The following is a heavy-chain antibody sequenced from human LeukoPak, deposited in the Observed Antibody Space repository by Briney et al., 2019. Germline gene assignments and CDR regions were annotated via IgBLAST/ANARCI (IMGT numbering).Heavy chain of an antibody. V-gene: IGHV3-30*03. CDR1: GFSFSTYA. CDR2: ISYDGTTK. Sequence: GGSLRLSCAASGFSFSTYAMHWVRQAPGKGLEWVADISYDGTTKYYAASVKGRFSISRDNSKNTLDLQMNSLRAEDTAVYYCAVTPEGLDIWGQGTMVTVSS. CDR3: AVTPEGLDI. D-gene: IGHD1-14*01. J-gene: IGHJ3*02.